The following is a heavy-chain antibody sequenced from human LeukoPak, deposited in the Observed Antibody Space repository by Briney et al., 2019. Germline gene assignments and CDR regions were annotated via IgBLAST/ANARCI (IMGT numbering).Heavy chain of an antibody. Sequence: GRSLRLSCAASGFTFSSYAMHWVRQAPGKGLEWVAVIWYDGSNKYYADSVKGRFTISRDNSKNTLYLQMNSLRAEDTAVYYCARDAEYSSSWYRDSSGWYLGYWGQGTLVTVSS. J-gene: IGHJ4*02. CDR1: GFTFSSYA. D-gene: IGHD6-13*01. V-gene: IGHV3-33*08. CDR2: IWYDGSNK. CDR3: ARDAEYSSSWYRDSSGWYLGY.